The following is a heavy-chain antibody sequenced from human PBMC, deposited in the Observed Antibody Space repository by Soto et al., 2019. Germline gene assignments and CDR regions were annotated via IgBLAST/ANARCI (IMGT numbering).Heavy chain of an antibody. D-gene: IGHD2-2*01. Sequence: GGSLRLSCAASGFTVSSNYMNWVRQAPGRGLEWVSIIYSGGSTYYADSVKGRFTISRDNSKNTLYLQMNSLRAEDTAVYYCARLLGYCISTRPYYYGMDVWGQGTTVTVSS. CDR3: ARLLGYCISTRPYYYGMDV. V-gene: IGHV3-53*01. CDR1: GFTVSSNY. J-gene: IGHJ6*02. CDR2: IYSGGST.